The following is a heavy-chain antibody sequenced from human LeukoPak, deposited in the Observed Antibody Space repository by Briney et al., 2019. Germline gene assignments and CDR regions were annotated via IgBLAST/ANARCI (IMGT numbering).Heavy chain of an antibody. CDR1: GYTFTNYG. CDR2: ICIYNGNT. D-gene: IGHD3-3*01. Sequence: ASVKISCKASGYTFTNYGISWVRQAPGQGLEWIGWICIYNGNTDYAQKLRGRVTMTTDTSTSTAYMELRSLRSDDTAVYYCARITYDFWSGYYMPDDPWGQGTLVTVTS. CDR3: ARITYDFWSGYYMPDDP. V-gene: IGHV1-18*01. J-gene: IGHJ5*02.